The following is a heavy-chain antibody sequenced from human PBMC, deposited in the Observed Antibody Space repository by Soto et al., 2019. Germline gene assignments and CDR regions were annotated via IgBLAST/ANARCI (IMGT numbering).Heavy chain of an antibody. CDR1: GDSISGSHW. Sequence: PSETLSLTCAVSGDSISGSHWWSWVRQPPGKGLEFIGYIYYSRSTNYNPSLRSRVTISVDTSKNQFSLKLSSVTAADTAVYYCARRQGSGFDYWGQGTLVTVSS. J-gene: IGHJ4*02. CDR2: IYYSRST. V-gene: IGHV4-4*02. D-gene: IGHD6-19*01. CDR3: ARRQGSGFDY.